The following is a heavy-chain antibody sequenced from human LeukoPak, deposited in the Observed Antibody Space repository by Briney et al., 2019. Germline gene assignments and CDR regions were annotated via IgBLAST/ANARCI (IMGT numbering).Heavy chain of an antibody. J-gene: IGHJ4*02. Sequence: GASVKVSCKASGYTFTDYYMHWVRLAPGQGPEWMGWINPNSGGTNYVQKFQGWATMTRDTSINTAYMELSRLTSDDTAVYYCARANFLYCSSTSCLFDYWGQGTLVTVSS. CDR3: ARANFLYCSSTSCLFDY. D-gene: IGHD2-2*01. CDR2: INPNSGGT. V-gene: IGHV1-2*04. CDR1: GYTFTDYY.